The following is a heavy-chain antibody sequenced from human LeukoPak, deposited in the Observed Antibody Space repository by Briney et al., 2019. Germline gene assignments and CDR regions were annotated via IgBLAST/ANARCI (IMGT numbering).Heavy chain of an antibody. Sequence: PSGTLYLTCAVSGGPISSSNWWSWVRQTPGKGLEWIGEIYHSGNTNYNPSLKSRVTISIDNSNVQFSLKLSSVTAADTAIYHCARRLSGWTRGFDYWGRGTLVTVSS. CDR1: GGPISSSNW. J-gene: IGHJ4*02. CDR3: ARRLSGWTRGFDY. V-gene: IGHV4-4*02. CDR2: IYHSGNT. D-gene: IGHD6-19*01.